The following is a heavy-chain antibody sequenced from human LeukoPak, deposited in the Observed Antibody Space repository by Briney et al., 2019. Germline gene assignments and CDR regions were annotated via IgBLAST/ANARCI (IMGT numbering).Heavy chain of an antibody. V-gene: IGHV1-69*13. CDR1: GGTLRSYA. D-gene: IGHD3-9*01. Sequence: GASVKVSCKASGGTLRSYAISWVRQAPGQGLEWMGGIIPILGTANYAQKFQGRVTITADESTSTAYMELSSLRSEDTAVYYCARGGLRYFDWLYWFDPWGQGTLVTVSS. CDR3: ARGGLRYFDWLYWFDP. J-gene: IGHJ5*02. CDR2: IIPILGTA.